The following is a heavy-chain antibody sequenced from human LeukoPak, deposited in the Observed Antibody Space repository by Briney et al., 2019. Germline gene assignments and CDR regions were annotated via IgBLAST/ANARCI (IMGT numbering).Heavy chain of an antibody. CDR1: GGSFSGYY. D-gene: IGHD3-10*01. V-gene: IGHV4-34*01. J-gene: IGHJ4*02. Sequence: SETLSLTCAVYGGSFSGYYWSWIRQPPGKGLEWIGEINHSGSTNYNPSLKSRVTISVDTSKNQFSLKLSSVTAADTAVYYCARASGDYWGQGTLVTVSS. CDR2: INHSGST. CDR3: ARASGDY.